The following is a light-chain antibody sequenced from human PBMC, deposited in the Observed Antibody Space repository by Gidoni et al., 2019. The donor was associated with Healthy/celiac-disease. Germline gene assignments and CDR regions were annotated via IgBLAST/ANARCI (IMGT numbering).Light chain of an antibody. Sequence: AIRITQSPSSLSASTGDRVTITCRASQGISSYLAWYQQKPGEAPKLLIYAASTLQSGVPSRFSGSGFGTDFTLTISCLQSEDFATYYCQQYYSYPWTFGQGTKVEIK. V-gene: IGKV1-8*01. J-gene: IGKJ1*01. CDR1: QGISSY. CDR2: AAS. CDR3: QQYYSYPWT.